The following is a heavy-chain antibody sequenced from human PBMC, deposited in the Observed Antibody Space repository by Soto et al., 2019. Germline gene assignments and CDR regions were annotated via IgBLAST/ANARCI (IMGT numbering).Heavy chain of an antibody. CDR1: GYDFNTNW. V-gene: IGHV5-51*01. CDR2: MYPGDSDA. D-gene: IGHD3-3*01. CDR3: ARLPRDCNKTSCYYADH. J-gene: IGHJ4*02. Sequence: GESLKISCRGSGYDFNTNWFGWVRQLPGRGLEWVGIMYPGDSDARYNPSLQGHVTLSVDVTVSTAFLQWRSLETSDTGMYFCARLPRDCNKTSCYYADHWGQGTQVTVSS.